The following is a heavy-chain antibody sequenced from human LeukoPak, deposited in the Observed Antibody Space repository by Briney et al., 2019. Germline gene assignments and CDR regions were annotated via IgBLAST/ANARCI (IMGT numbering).Heavy chain of an antibody. V-gene: IGHV3-48*03. J-gene: IGHJ4*02. CDR3: ARRGGGVGETFDY. D-gene: IGHD1-26*01. CDR2: ISSSGATG. Sequence: GGSLRLSCAASGFTFSSYEMNWVRQAPGKGLEWISYISSSGATGYYADSVKGRFTISRDNAKNSLYLQMNSLRAEDTAVYYCARRGGGVGETFDYWGQGTLVTVSS. CDR1: GFTFSSYE.